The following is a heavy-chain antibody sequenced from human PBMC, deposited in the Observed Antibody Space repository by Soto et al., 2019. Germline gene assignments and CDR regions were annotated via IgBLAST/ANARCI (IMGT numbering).Heavy chain of an antibody. V-gene: IGHV3-74*01. Sequence: DVQLVESGGGLVRPGGSLRLSCAASGFTFSSYWMHWVRQVPGKGLVWVSRINEYGSVINYADSVTGRFTIFRDNSKNTLYLEMNSLRAEDAAVYYCTRDIGGRGAYWGQGTLVTVSS. J-gene: IGHJ4*02. CDR3: TRDIGGRGAY. CDR1: GFTFSSYW. CDR2: INEYGSVI. D-gene: IGHD3-16*01.